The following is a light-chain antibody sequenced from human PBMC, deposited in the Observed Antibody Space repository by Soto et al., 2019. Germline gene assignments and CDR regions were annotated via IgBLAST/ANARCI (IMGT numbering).Light chain of an antibody. CDR1: QSIARTY. Sequence: EVVLTQSPGTLSLSPGERATLSCRASQSIARTYLAWYQQKPGQAPRLLIYDISTRATGIPDRFSASGSGTDFTLTISGLETEDFAVYYCQQDSYSPITFGQGTRLEIK. J-gene: IGKJ5*01. CDR3: QQDSYSPIT. V-gene: IGKV3-20*01. CDR2: DIS.